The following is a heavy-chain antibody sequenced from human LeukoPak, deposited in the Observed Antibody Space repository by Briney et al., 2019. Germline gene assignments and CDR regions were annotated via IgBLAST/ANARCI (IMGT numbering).Heavy chain of an antibody. CDR3: ARGGTDGLLWFGESPDWFDP. Sequence: SETLSLTCAVYGGSFSGYYWSWIRQPPGKGLEWIGEVNHSGSTNYYPSLKSRVTISVDTSKNQFFLKLSSVTAADTAVYYCARGGTDGLLWFGESPDWFDPWGQGTLVTVSS. V-gene: IGHV4-34*01. CDR2: VNHSGST. D-gene: IGHD3-10*01. CDR1: GGSFSGYY. J-gene: IGHJ5*02.